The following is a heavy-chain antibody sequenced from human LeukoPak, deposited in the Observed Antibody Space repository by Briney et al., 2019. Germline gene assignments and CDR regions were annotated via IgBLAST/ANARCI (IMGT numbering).Heavy chain of an antibody. CDR3: AIYSYGYGVDY. Sequence: GGSLRLSCAASGFTLSSYAMSWVRQAPGKGLEWVSAISDTGNTYHADSVKGRFTISRDNSKNTLYLQMNSLRAEDTAVYYCAIYSYGYGVDYWGQGTLVTVSS. CDR1: GFTLSSYA. V-gene: IGHV3-23*01. CDR2: ISDTGNT. J-gene: IGHJ4*02. D-gene: IGHD5-18*01.